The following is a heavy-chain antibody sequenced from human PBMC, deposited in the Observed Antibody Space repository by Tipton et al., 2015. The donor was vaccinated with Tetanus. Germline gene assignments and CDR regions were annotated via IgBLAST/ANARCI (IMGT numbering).Heavy chain of an antibody. D-gene: IGHD3-22*01. J-gene: IGHJ3*01. CDR1: GGSISSYY. V-gene: IGHV4-4*07. CDR3: ARDLSGFLFDAFDL. Sequence: TLSLTCTVSGGSISSYYWSWIRQPAGKGLEWIGRIYTSGSTNYNPSLRSRVTMSVDTSKDQFSLKLSSVTASDTAVYYCARDLSGFLFDAFDLWGQGIMVTVSS. CDR2: IYTSGST.